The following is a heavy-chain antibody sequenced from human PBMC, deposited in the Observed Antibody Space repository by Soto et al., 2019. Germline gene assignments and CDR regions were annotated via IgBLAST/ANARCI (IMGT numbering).Heavy chain of an antibody. CDR3: VRDSARIVVVPPVDGDNWLDP. V-gene: IGHV3-30*03. J-gene: IGHJ5*02. Sequence: QPVGSLRLSCAGSGFTFSSYGMHWVHQAPGKGLEWVAVISYDGSNKYYADSVKGRFTISRDNSKNTLYLQMNSLRAEDTAVYYCVRDSARIVVVPPVDGDNWLDPWGQGTLVTVSS. D-gene: IGHD2-2*01. CDR1: GFTFSSYG. CDR2: ISYDGSNK.